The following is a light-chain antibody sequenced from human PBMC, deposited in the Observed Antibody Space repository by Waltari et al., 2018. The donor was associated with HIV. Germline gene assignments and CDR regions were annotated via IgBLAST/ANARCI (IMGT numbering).Light chain of an antibody. CDR2: VFN. CDR1: SRAVGAYTF. V-gene: IGLV2-8*01. J-gene: IGLJ2*01. CDR3: SSYAGPNHLL. Sequence: QSALTQPPSASGSPGQSVTFSCPGTSRAVGAYTFVSWYPQHPGHAPKLLIYVFNRRHSGVPDRFSGSKSGNTASLTVSGLQADDEADYYCSSYAGPNHLLFGGGTKLTVL.